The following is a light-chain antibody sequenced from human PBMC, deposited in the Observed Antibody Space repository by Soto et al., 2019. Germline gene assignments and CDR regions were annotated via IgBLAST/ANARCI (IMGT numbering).Light chain of an antibody. CDR2: WAS. CDR3: QQYFTNPLT. V-gene: IGKV4-1*01. CDR1: QSLFYSANKKNY. Sequence: DIVLSQSPDSLAVSLGERATINCMSSQSLFYSANKKNYVAWYQQKPGQPPKLLIYWASTRESGVPDRFSGSGSGTEFTLTISSLQAEDVAVYYCQQYFTNPLTFGPGTKVDI. J-gene: IGKJ3*01.